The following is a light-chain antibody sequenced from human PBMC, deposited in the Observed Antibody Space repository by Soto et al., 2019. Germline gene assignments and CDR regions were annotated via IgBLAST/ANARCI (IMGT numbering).Light chain of an antibody. CDR1: QSVSSN. CDR2: GAS. V-gene: IGKV3-15*01. Sequence: EIVMTQSPATLSVSPGERATLSCRASQSVSSNLAWYQQKPGQAPRLLIYGASTRATGIPDRFSGSGSGTDFTLTISRLEPEDFAVYYCQHYGYPQWTFGQGTKVDIK. CDR3: QHYGYPQWT. J-gene: IGKJ1*01.